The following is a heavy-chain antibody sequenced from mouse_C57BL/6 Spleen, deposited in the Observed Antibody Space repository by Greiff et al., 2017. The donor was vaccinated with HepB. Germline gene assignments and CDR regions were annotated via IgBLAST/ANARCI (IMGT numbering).Heavy chain of an antibody. D-gene: IGHD4-1*01. CDR1: GFTFSDAW. V-gene: IGHV6-6*01. J-gene: IGHJ3*01. Sequence: EVKLMESGGGLVQPGGSMKLSCAASGFTFSDAWMDWVRQSPERGLEWVAEIRNKANNHETYYAVSVKGRFTIARDDSKSSVYMQMNSLRAEDTGIYYCTRLTGTTWFAYWGQGTLVTVSA. CDR3: TRLTGTTWFAY. CDR2: IRNKANNHET.